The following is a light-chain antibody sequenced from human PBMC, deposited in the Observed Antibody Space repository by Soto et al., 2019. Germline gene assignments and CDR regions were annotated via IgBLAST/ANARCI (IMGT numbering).Light chain of an antibody. CDR2: GAS. J-gene: IGKJ5*01. CDR3: QQRNIWPPIT. V-gene: IGKV3-15*01. Sequence: EIVMTQSPAPLSVSPGERATLSCRASQSVSSNLAWYQQKPGQAPRLLIYGASTRATGIPARFSGSGSGTEFTLTISSLQSEDFAVYYCQQRNIWPPITFGQGTRLEIK. CDR1: QSVSSN.